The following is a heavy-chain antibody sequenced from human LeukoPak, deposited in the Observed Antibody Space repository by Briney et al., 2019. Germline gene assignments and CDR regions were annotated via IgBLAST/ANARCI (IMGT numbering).Heavy chain of an antibody. CDR2: ISAYNGNT. D-gene: IGHD3-9*01. J-gene: IGHJ4*02. CDR1: GYTFTSYG. CDR3: ARILTGYSPPWD. V-gene: IGHV1-18*01. Sequence: ASVTVSCKASGYTFTSYGISWVRQAPGQGLEWMGWISAYNGNTNYAQKLQGRVTMTTDTSTSTAYMELRSLRSDDTAVYYCARILTGYSPPWDWGQGTLVTVSS.